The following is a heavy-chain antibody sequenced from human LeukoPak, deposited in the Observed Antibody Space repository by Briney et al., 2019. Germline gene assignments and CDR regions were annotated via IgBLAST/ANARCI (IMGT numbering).Heavy chain of an antibody. J-gene: IGHJ4*02. D-gene: IGHD4-23*01. V-gene: IGHV1-69*01. CDR3: ARDLYGGNSYHFDY. Sequence: VASVKVSCKASGGTFSSYAISWVRQAPGQGLEWMGGIIPIFGTANYAQKFQGRVTITADESTSTAYMELSSLRSEDTAVYYCARDLYGGNSYHFDYWGQGTLVTVSS. CDR1: GGTFSSYA. CDR2: IIPIFGTA.